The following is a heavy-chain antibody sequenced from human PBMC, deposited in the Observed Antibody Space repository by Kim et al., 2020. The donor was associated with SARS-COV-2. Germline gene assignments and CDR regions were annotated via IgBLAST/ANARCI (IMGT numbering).Heavy chain of an antibody. CDR1: GGSITSDDYY. CDR2: THYSGST. D-gene: IGHD2-2*01. J-gene: IGHJ5*02. V-gene: IGHV4-30-4*01. CDR3: ARGYCSTTSCFP. Sequence: SETLSLTCTVSGGSITSDDYYWSWIRQTPGKGLEWIGYTHYSGSTYYSPSLKSRVTMSIDTSKSQFSLKLSSVTAADTAVYYCARGYCSTTSCFPWG.